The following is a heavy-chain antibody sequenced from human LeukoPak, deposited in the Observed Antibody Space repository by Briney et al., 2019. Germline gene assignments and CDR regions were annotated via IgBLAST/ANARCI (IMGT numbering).Heavy chain of an antibody. CDR2: IRNDGSII. CDR1: GFTFSSYG. V-gene: IGHV3-30*02. J-gene: IGHJ5*02. CDR3: ARGQNPHDYGDWFDP. D-gene: IGHD4-17*01. Sequence: GGSLRLSCAASGFTFSSYGMHWIRQAPGKGLEWVAFIRNDGSIIYNADSVKGRFTISRDNAKNSLYLQMNSLRAEDTAVYYCARGQNPHDYGDWFDPWGQGTLVTVSS.